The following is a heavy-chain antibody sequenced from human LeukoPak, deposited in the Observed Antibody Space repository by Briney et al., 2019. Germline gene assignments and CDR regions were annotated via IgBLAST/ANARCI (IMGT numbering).Heavy chain of an antibody. CDR1: GFTFSSYA. CDR3: ARDTHYYDSSGYSGSFDY. CDR2: ISYDGSNK. D-gene: IGHD3-22*01. J-gene: IGHJ4*02. Sequence: GGSLRLSCAASGFTFSSYAMHWVRQAPGKGLEWVAVISYDGSNKYYADSVKGRFTTSRDNSKNTLYLQMNSLRAEDTAVYYCARDTHYYDSSGYSGSFDYWGQGTLVTVSS. V-gene: IGHV3-30*04.